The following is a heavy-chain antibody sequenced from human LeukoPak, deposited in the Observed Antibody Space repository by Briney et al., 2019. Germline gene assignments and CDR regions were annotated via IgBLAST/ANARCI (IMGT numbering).Heavy chain of an antibody. CDR2: IYYSGST. D-gene: IGHD3-22*01. CDR3: ARRDSRAYNDAFDI. V-gene: IGHV4-59*08. CDR1: GGSISSYY. Sequence: PSETLSLTCTVSGGSISSYYWSWIRQPPGKGLDWIGYIYYSGSTNYNPSLTNRVTLSLDTSKNQFFLTLSALTARDTPGYYCARRDSRAYNDAFDISGQGKMVTVSS. J-gene: IGHJ3*02.